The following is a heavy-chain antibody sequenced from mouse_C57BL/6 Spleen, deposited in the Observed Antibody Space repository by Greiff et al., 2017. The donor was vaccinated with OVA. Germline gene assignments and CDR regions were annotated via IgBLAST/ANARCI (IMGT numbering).Heavy chain of an antibody. CDR3: TRPYGSGGYFDD. Sequence: VQLQQPGAELVRPGASVTLSCKASGYTFTDYEMHWVKQTPVHGLEWIGAIDPDTGGTAYNQKFKGKATLTADKSSSTAYMELRSLTSEDSAVYYCTRPYGSGGYFDDWGKGTTLTVSS. D-gene: IGHD1-1*01. CDR1: GYTFTDYE. V-gene: IGHV1-15*01. J-gene: IGHJ2*01. CDR2: IDPDTGGT.